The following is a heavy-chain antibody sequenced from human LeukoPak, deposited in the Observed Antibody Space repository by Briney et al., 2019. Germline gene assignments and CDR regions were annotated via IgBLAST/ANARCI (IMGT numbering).Heavy chain of an antibody. CDR2: IYYGGST. V-gene: IGHV4-61*01. CDR1: GGSVSSGSYY. D-gene: IGHD1-14*01. CDR3: ARNRRGDYYYGMDV. J-gene: IGHJ6*04. Sequence: SETLSLTRTVSGGSVSSGSYYWSWIRLPPGKGLEWIGYIYYGGSTNYNPSLKSGVTISVDTSKNQFSLKLSSVTAADAAVYYCARNRRGDYYYGMDVWGKGTTVTVSS.